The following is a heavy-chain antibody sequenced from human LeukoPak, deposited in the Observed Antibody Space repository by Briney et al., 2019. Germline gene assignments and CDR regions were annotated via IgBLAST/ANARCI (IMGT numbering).Heavy chain of an antibody. Sequence: SETLSLTCSVSGVSITGDEDFWTWMRQPPGKGLELIGYVHHSGSTNYSPSLKSRVTISVDKSKNEFSLSLTSVTAADTAVYYCARDRVVAGTDWFFDLWGRGTLVTVSS. V-gene: IGHV4-30-2*01. CDR3: ARDRVVAGTDWFFDL. J-gene: IGHJ2*01. CDR1: GVSITGDEDF. D-gene: IGHD6-19*01. CDR2: VHHSGST.